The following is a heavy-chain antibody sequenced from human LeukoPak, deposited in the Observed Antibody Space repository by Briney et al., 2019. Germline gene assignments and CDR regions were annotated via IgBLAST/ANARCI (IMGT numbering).Heavy chain of an antibody. CDR3: ARGLLTGGYDN. CDR1: GGSISPYY. V-gene: IGHV4-59*01. CDR2: IYYTGST. J-gene: IGHJ4*02. Sequence: KPSETLSLTCTVSGGSISPYYWRWLRQPPGKAREWIGYIYYTGSTDYNPSLKSPVTISVDTSKNQFSLELRSVTAADTAVYYCARGLLTGGYDNWGQGTLVTVSS. D-gene: IGHD5-18*01.